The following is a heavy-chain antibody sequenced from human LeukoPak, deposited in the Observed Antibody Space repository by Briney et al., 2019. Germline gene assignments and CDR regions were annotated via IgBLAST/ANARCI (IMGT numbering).Heavy chain of an antibody. D-gene: IGHD2-2*01. V-gene: IGHV1-2*06. Sequence: ASVKVSCTASGYTFTGYYMHWVRQAPGQGLEWMGRINPNSGGTNYAQKFQGRVTMTRDTSISTAYMELSRLRSDDTAVYYCARNPARGAKTEGYYYYYMDVWGKGTTVTVSS. CDR1: GYTFTGYY. J-gene: IGHJ6*03. CDR2: INPNSGGT. CDR3: ARNPARGAKTEGYYYYYMDV.